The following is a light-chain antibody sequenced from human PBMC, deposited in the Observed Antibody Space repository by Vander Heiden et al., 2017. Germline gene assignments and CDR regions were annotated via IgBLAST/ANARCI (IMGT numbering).Light chain of an antibody. V-gene: IGKV2-28*01. CDR2: LGS. Sequence: DIVMTQSPLSLPVTPGEPASISCRSSQSFLHSNGYNYLDWYLQKPGQSPQLLIYLGSNRASGVPDRFSGSGSGTDFTLKISRVEAEDVGVYYCMQALQTLPITFGQGTRLEIK. CDR3: MQALQTLPIT. CDR1: QSFLHSNGYNY. J-gene: IGKJ5*01.